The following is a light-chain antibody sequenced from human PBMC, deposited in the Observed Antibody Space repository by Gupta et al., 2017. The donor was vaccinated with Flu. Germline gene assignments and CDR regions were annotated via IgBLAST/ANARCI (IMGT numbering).Light chain of an antibody. CDR1: SSDFGSYDR. CDR3: SSDTSRNTWV. CDR2: EVN. J-gene: IGLJ3*02. V-gene: IGLV2-18*02. Sequence: SALTHPASVSGSPGPSITISCSGTSSDFGSYDRVSWYQQSPGTPPKLMIDEVNKRPAGVPGRFSASKSDNAASLTISGHEEEDEADYYCSSDTSRNTWVFGGGTKVTVL.